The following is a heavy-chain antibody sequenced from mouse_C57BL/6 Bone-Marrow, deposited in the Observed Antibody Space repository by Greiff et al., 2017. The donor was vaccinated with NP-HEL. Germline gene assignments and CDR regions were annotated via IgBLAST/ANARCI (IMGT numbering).Heavy chain of an antibody. J-gene: IGHJ2*01. CDR1: GYTFTSYW. CDR2: INPSSGYT. Sequence: VQLVESGAELAKPGASVKLSCKASGYTFTSYWMHWVKQRPGQGLEWIGYINPSSGYTKYNQKFKDKATLTADKSSSTAYMQLSSLTYEDSAVDYCARSIITTVVEVDYWGQGTTLTVSS. V-gene: IGHV1-7*01. CDR3: ARSIITTVVEVDY. D-gene: IGHD1-1*01.